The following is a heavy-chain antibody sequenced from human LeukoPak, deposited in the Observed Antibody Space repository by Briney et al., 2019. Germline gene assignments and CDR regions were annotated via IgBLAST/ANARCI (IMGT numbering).Heavy chain of an antibody. J-gene: IGHJ6*03. D-gene: IGHD2-2*03. Sequence: PSETLSLTCAVYGGSFSGYYWSWIRQPPGKGLEWIGEINHSGSTNYNPSLKSRVTISVDTSKNQFSLKLSSVTAADTAVYYCARGSTGYCSSTSCYESYYYYMDAWGKGTTVTVSS. CDR1: GGSFSGYY. V-gene: IGHV4-34*01. CDR2: INHSGST. CDR3: ARGSTGYCSSTSCYESYYYYMDA.